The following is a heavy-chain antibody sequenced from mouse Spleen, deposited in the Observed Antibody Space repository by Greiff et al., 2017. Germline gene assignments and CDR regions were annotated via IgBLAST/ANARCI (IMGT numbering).Heavy chain of an antibody. CDR1: GYAFSSSW. D-gene: IGHD1-1*01. J-gene: IGHJ4*01. Sequence: VQLQQSGPELVKPGASVKISCKASGYAFSSSWMNWVKQRPGKGLEWIGRIYPGDGDTNYNGKFKGKATLTADKSSSTAYMQLSSLTSEDSAVYFCARCYYYDGSYEDYAMDYWGQGTSVTVSS. CDR3: ARCYYYDGSYEDYAMDY. V-gene: IGHV1-82*01. CDR2: IYPGDGDT.